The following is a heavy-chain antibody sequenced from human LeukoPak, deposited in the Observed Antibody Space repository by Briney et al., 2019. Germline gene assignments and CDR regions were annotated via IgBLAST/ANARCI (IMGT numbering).Heavy chain of an antibody. CDR2: ISASGGTT. Sequence: PGGSLRLSCAASGFTFSNYAMNWVRQAPREVLEWVSAISASGGTTYYADSVKGRFTISRDSSKHILYLQMNSLRAEDTAVYYCAKDLHIAAAGQLFDYWGQGTLVTVSS. D-gene: IGHD6-13*01. J-gene: IGHJ4*02. CDR1: GFTFSNYA. CDR3: AKDLHIAAAGQLFDY. V-gene: IGHV3-23*01.